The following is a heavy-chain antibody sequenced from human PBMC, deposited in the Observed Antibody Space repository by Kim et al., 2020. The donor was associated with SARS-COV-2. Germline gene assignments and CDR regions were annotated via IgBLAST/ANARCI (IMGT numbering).Heavy chain of an antibody. CDR1: GFTFSSYA. Sequence: GGSLRLSCVASGFTFSSYAMSWVRQAPGKGLEWVSAISGSGGSTYYADSVKGRFTISRDNSKNTLYLQMNSLRAEDTAVYYCAKDGDQWQWLGFDYWGQGTLVTVSS. V-gene: IGHV3-23*01. D-gene: IGHD6-19*01. CDR3: AKDGDQWQWLGFDY. CDR2: ISGSGGST. J-gene: IGHJ4*02.